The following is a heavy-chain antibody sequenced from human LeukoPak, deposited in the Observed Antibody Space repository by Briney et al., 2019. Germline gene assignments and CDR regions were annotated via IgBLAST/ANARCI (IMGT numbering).Heavy chain of an antibody. CDR1: GFTFSSYG. D-gene: IGHD6-19*01. CDR2: ISYDGSNK. Sequence: GGSLRHSCAASGFTFSSYGMHWVRQAPGKGLEWVAVISYDGSNKYYADSVKGRFTISRDNSKNTLYLQMNSLRAEDTAVYYCAKDGRTAGYSSGWYTHYYGMDVWGQGTTVTVSS. V-gene: IGHV3-30*18. CDR3: AKDGRTAGYSSGWYTHYYGMDV. J-gene: IGHJ6*02.